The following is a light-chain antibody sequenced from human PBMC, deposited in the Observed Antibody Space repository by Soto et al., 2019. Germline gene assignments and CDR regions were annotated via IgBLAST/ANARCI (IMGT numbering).Light chain of an antibody. CDR1: NIESKS. CDR3: NSYTSSTTYV. CDR2: DDS. Sequence: SYELTQPPSVSLAPGQTARITCGGNNIESKSVHWYQQKPGQAPVLVVYDDSDRPSGIPERFSGSSSGNTASLTISGLQAEDEADYYCNSYTSSTTYVFGTGTKLTVL. J-gene: IGLJ1*01. V-gene: IGLV3-21*02.